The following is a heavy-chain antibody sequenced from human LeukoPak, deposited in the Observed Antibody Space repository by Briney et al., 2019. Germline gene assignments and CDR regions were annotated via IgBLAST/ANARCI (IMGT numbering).Heavy chain of an antibody. Sequence: SETLSLTCTVSGGSINSYYWSWIRQPPGKGLEWIGYIYYSGRTNYNPSLKSRVTISVHTSKNQFSLKLNSVTAADTAVYYCARDVVVPATANYYHYYYYMDVWGKGTAVTVSS. J-gene: IGHJ6*03. CDR1: GGSINSYY. CDR3: ARDVVVPATANYYHYYYYMDV. D-gene: IGHD2-2*01. CDR2: IYYSGRT. V-gene: IGHV4-59*01.